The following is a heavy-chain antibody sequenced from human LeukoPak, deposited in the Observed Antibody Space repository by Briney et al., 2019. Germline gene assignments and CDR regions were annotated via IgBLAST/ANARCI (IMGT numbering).Heavy chain of an antibody. CDR3: ARDLEYYDFWSGHYYYYGMDV. V-gene: IGHV1-3*01. J-gene: IGHJ6*02. Sequence: ASVKVSCKASGYTSTSYAMHWVRQAPGQRLEWMGWINAGNGNTKYSQKFQGRVTITRDTSASTAYMELSSLRSEDTAVYYCARDLEYYDFWSGHYYYYGMDVWGQGTTVTVSS. CDR2: INAGNGNT. CDR1: GYTSTSYA. D-gene: IGHD3-3*01.